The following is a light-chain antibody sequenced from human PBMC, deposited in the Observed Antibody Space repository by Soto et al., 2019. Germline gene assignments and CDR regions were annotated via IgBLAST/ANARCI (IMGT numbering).Light chain of an antibody. V-gene: IGKV1-5*01. CDR3: QQSSSGPFT. CDR2: DAS. J-gene: IGKJ2*01. Sequence: DIQMTQSPSTLSASVGDRVTITCRASQSISSWLAWYQQKPGKAPKLLIYDASNLESGVPSRFSGSGSGTEFTLTISSLQPDDFATYYCQQSSSGPFTFGQGTKLEI. CDR1: QSISSW.